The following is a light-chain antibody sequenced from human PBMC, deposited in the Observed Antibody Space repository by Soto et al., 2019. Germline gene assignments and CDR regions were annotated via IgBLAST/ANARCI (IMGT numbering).Light chain of an antibody. CDR2: GAS. V-gene: IGKV3-20*01. CDR1: QSVSSSY. J-gene: IGKJ4*01. Sequence: EIVLTQSPGTLSLSPRERATLSCRASQSVSSSYLAWYQQKPGQAPRLLIYGASSGATGIPDRFNGSGSGTDFTLTISRLEPEDFAVYFCQQYSRSLTFGGGTKVDIK. CDR3: QQYSRSLT.